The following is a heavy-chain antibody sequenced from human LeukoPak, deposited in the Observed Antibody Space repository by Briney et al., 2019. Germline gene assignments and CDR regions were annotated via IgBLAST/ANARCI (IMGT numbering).Heavy chain of an antibody. CDR3: AKELSMIVVVITNYYGMDV. V-gene: IGHV3-30*18. CDR1: GFTFSSYG. D-gene: IGHD3-22*01. Sequence: PGRSLRLSCAASGFTFSSYGMHWVRQAPGKGLEWVAVISYDGSNKYYADSVKGRFTISRDNSKNTLYLQMNSLRAEDTAVYYCAKELSMIVVVITNYYGMDVWGQGTTVTVSS. CDR2: ISYDGSNK. J-gene: IGHJ6*02.